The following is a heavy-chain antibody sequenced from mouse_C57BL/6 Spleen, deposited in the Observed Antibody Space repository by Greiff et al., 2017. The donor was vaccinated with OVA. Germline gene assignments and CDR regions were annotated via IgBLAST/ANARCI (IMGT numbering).Heavy chain of an antibody. D-gene: IGHD1-3*01. CDR1: GYTFTDYE. V-gene: IGHV1-15*01. CDR3: TVDIYDTGFAY. Sequence: VQLLQSGAELVRPGASVTLSCKASGYTFTDYEMHWVKQTPVHSLEWIGAIDPETGGTAYNQKFKGKAIMTADKSSSTAYMELRSLTSEDSAVYYCTVDIYDTGFAYRGQGALVTVST. CDR2: IDPETGGT. J-gene: IGHJ3*01.